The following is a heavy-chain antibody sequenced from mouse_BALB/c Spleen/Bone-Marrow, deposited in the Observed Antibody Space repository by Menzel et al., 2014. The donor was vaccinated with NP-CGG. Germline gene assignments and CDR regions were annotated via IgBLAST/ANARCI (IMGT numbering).Heavy chain of an antibody. V-gene: IGHV2-2*02. Sequence: VKLMESGPGLVQPSQSLSITCTVSGFSLGSYGVHWIRQSPGQGLEWLGVIWSGGTTDYNAAFISRLSINKENSKGQVFFKMISLQATDTAIYYCARNWDGVNFDYWGQGTTLTVSS. D-gene: IGHD4-1*01. CDR2: IWSGGTT. J-gene: IGHJ2*01. CDR3: ARNWDGVNFDY. CDR1: GFSLGSYG.